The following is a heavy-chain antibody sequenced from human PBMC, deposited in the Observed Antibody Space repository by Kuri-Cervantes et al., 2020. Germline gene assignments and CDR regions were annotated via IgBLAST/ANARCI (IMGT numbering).Heavy chain of an antibody. CDR3: ARGPSVANVLTH. J-gene: IGHJ4*02. D-gene: IGHD2-8*01. CDR2: IRYDGSNK. V-gene: IGHV3-30*02. Sequence: VGSLRLSCAASGFTFSSYGMHWVRQAPGKGLEWVAFIRYDGSNKYYADSVKGRFTISRDNAKNSLYLQMNSLRVDDAAVYYCARGPSVANVLTHWGQGTLVTVSS. CDR1: GFTFSSYG.